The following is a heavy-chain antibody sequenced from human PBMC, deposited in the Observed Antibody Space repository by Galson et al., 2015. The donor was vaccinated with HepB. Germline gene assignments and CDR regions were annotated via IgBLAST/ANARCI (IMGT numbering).Heavy chain of an antibody. Sequence: SVKVSCKASGYTFTSYGISWVRQAPGQGLEWMGWISAYNGNANYAQKLQGRVTMTTDTSTSTAYMELRSLRSDDTAVYYCARDRATVTTGSDFWGQGALVTVSS. J-gene: IGHJ4*02. D-gene: IGHD4-17*01. CDR1: GYTFTSYG. V-gene: IGHV1-18*01. CDR2: ISAYNGNA. CDR3: ARDRATVTTGSDF.